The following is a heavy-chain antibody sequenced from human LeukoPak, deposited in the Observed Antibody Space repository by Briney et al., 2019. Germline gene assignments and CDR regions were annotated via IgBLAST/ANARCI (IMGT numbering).Heavy chain of an antibody. CDR2: IIPIFGTA. V-gene: IGHV1-69*13. CDR3: ARGLSIAAAGFDY. CDR1: GGTFSSYA. Sequence: ASVKVSCKASGGTFSSYAISWVRQAPGQGLEWMGGIIPIFGTANYAQKFQGKVTITADESTSTAYMELSSLRSEDTAVYYCARGLSIAAAGFDYWGQGTLVTVSS. J-gene: IGHJ4*02. D-gene: IGHD6-13*01.